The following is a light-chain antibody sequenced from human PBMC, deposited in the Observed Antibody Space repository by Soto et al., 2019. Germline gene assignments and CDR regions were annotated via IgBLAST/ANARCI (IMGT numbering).Light chain of an antibody. J-gene: IGLJ3*02. CDR1: NSDVGNYNL. Sequence: QSALTQAASVSGSPGQSITISCTGTNSDVGNYNLVSWYQQHPGKAPKLMMYEVTKRPSGVSNRFSGSKSGNTASLTISGLQAEDEADYYCCSYAASATWVFGGGTKVTVL. CDR3: CSYAASATWV. CDR2: EVT. V-gene: IGLV2-23*02.